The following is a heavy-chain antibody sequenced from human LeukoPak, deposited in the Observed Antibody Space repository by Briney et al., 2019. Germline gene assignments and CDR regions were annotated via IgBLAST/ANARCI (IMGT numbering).Heavy chain of an antibody. CDR3: ARGYGYRAYFDY. CDR1: GGSFSGYY. J-gene: IGHJ4*02. Sequence: KPSETLSLTCAVYGGSFSGYYWSWIRQPPGKGLEWIGEINHSGSTNYNPSLKSRVTISVDTSKNQFSLKLSSVTAADAAVYYCARGYGYRAYFDYWGQGTLVTVSS. V-gene: IGHV4-34*01. D-gene: IGHD5-18*01. CDR2: INHSGST.